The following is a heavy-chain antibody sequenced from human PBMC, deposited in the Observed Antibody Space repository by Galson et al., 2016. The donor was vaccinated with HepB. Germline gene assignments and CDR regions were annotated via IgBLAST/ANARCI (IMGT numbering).Heavy chain of an antibody. Sequence: TLSLTCSVSGGSIRSNNWWSWVRQSPGKGLEWIGEIFHSGSVNYNPSLKSRVTLSVDKSKKQFFLNMTSVTAADTAVYYCARGSSGWYGVAVNYYMDVWGKGTSVTVSS. V-gene: IGHV4-4*02. D-gene: IGHD6-19*01. CDR3: ARGSSGWYGVAVNYYMDV. CDR2: IFHSGSV. CDR1: GGSIRSNNW. J-gene: IGHJ6*03.